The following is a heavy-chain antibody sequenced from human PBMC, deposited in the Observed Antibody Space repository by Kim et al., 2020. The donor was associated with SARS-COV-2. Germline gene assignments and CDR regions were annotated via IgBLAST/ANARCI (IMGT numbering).Heavy chain of an antibody. V-gene: IGHV4-34*01. Sequence: SETLSLTCAVYGGSFSGYYWSWIRQPPGKGLEWIGEINHSGSTNYNPSLKSRVTISVDTSKNQFSLKLSSVTAADTAVYYCARTYSSSWYPWVSPLNRYYYYGMDVWGQGTTVTVSS. CDR2: INHSGST. CDR1: GGSFSGYY. J-gene: IGHJ6*02. D-gene: IGHD6-13*01. CDR3: ARTYSSSWYPWVSPLNRYYYYGMDV.